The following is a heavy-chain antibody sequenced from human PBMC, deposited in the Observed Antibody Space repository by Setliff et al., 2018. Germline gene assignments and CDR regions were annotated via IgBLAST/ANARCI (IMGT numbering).Heavy chain of an antibody. D-gene: IGHD3-22*01. CDR2: IYTSGSI. CDR1: GGSISGYY. J-gene: IGHJ4*02. V-gene: IGHV4-4*08. CDR3: ARRDSTGYYGYSFDF. Sequence: PSETLSLTCNVFGGSISGYYWNWIRQPPGKGLEWIGNIYTSGSIKYNPSLRCRVTISVDTSKNQFSLKLASVTAADTAVYYCARRDSTGYYGYSFDFWGQGTLVTVSS.